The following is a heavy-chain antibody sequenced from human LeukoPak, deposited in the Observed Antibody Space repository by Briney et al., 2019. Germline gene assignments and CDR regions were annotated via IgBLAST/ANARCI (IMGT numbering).Heavy chain of an antibody. CDR1: GGSISSCS. V-gene: IGHV4-4*07. J-gene: IGHJ4*02. CDR2: IYASGGT. D-gene: IGHD3-10*01. CDR3: AREGHSTYYGNYYFDY. Sequence: SETLSLTCTVSGGSISSCSYCWVRQPAGKGLEWIGRIYASGGTDYNPSLKSRVTMSVDTSKNQFSLKLWSVTAADTAVYYCAREGHSTYYGNYYFDYWGQGTLVTVSS.